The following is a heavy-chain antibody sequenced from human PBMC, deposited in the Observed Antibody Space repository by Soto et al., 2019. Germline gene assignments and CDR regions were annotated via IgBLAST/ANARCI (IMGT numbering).Heavy chain of an antibody. CDR1: GGPFSGYY. V-gene: IGHV4-34*01. J-gene: IGHJ6*02. CDR3: ARDGAMVRGVTSNGMDV. CDR2: INHSGST. D-gene: IGHD3-10*01. Sequence: PSETLSLTCAVYGGPFSGYYWSWIRQPPGKGLEWIGEINHSGSTNYNPSLKSRVTISVDTSKNQFSLKLSSVTAADTAVYYCARDGAMVRGVTSNGMDVWGQGTTVTVSS.